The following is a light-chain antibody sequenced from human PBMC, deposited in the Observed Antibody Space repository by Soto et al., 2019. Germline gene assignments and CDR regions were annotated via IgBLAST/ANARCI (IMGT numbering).Light chain of an antibody. J-gene: IGLJ2*01. CDR3: CSYRDTTTVV. CDR2: EDT. V-gene: IGLV2-23*01. CDR1: SSDVGSYNL. Sequence: QSALTQPASVSGSPGQSITISCTGTSSDVGSYNLVSWFQLHPGEAPKLLIYEDTKRPSGVSDRFSGSKSGNTASLTISGLRAEDEADYHCCSYRDTTTVVFGGGTKLTVL.